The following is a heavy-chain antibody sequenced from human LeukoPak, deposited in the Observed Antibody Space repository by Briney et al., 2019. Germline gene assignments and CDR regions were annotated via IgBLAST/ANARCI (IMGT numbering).Heavy chain of an antibody. Sequence: SETLSLTCTVSGGSISSYYWSWIRQPPGKGLEWIGYIYYSGSTNYNPSLKSRVTISVDTSKNQFSLKLSSVTAADTAVYCCARVQQWLVDYWGQGTLVTVSS. D-gene: IGHD6-19*01. J-gene: IGHJ4*02. CDR1: GGSISSYY. CDR3: ARVQQWLVDY. V-gene: IGHV4-59*01. CDR2: IYYSGST.